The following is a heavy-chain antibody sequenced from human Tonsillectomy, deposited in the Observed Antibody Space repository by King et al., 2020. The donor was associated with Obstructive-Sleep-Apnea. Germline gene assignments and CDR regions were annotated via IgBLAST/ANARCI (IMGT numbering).Heavy chain of an antibody. CDR2: ISYDGSHK. CDR1: GFTFNTSC. Sequence: VQLVESGGGVVQPGRSLRLSCVASGFTFNTSCMHWVRQAPGNGLEWVAVISYDGSHKYYEDSVKGRFTISRDNSENTLNLQMNSLRPEDTAVYHCASDGKSSISSPLDCWGQGTLVTVSS. CDR3: ASDGKSSISSPLDC. J-gene: IGHJ4*02. D-gene: IGHD6-6*01. V-gene: IGHV3-30*04.